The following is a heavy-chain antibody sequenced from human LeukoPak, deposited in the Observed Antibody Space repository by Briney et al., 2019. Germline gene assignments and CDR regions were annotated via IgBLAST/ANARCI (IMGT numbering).Heavy chain of an antibody. J-gene: IGHJ4*02. V-gene: IGHV4-59*01. CDR2: IYYSGST. CDR3: ARGSELGYCSGGSCLDLDY. CDR1: GGSISSYY. D-gene: IGHD2-15*01. Sequence: SVTLSLTCTVSGGSISSYYWSWIRQPPGKGLEWIGYIYYSGSTNYNPSLKSRVTISVDTSKNQFSLKLSSVAAADTAVYYCARGSELGYCSGGSCLDLDYWGQGTLVTVSS.